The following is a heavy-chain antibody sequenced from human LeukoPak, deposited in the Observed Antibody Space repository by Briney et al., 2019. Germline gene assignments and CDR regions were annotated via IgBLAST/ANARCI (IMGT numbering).Heavy chain of an antibody. J-gene: IGHJ4*02. CDR3: AKDLNTVVKQYFDS. Sequence: GGFLRLSCTGSGFPLSSYGMHCVRQTPGRGLEWVAFMRYDGKTEYYADSVKGRFTIAREDSHSTVHLHMKDLRPDDAAVYFCAKDLNTVVKQYFDSWRQGTLVSVSS. CDR1: GFPLSSYG. CDR2: MRYDGKTE. D-gene: IGHD2-15*01. V-gene: IGHV3-30*02.